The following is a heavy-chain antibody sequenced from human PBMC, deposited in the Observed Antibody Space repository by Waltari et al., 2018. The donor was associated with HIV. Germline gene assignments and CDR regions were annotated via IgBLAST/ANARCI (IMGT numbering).Heavy chain of an antibody. CDR1: GFTFSDHY. J-gene: IGHJ2*01. D-gene: IGHD5-18*01. CDR3: AREWSLDTAMVHWYFDL. V-gene: IGHV3-72*01. CDR2: TRNKANSYIT. Sequence: EVQLVESGGGLVQSGGSLRLSCAASGFTFSDHYLAWVRQAPGKGLEWVGRTRNKANSYITQYAASVEGRFTISRDDSKNSLYLQMNRLKTEDTAVYYCAREWSLDTAMVHWYFDLWGRGTLVTVSS.